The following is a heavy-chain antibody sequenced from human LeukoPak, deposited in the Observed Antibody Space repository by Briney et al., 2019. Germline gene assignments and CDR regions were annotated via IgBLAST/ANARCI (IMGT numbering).Heavy chain of an antibody. J-gene: IGHJ4*02. D-gene: IGHD1-14*01. CDR1: GGSISSYY. CDR2: IYYSYNI. V-gene: IGHV4-59*01. Sequence: SETLSLTCSVSGGSISSYYWNWIRQSPGKGLEWMGYIYYSYNINYNPSFKSRVTMSVDTSKNQFSLKLHSVTAADTDMYYCARSLGITSLDYWGQGMLVTVSS. CDR3: ARSLGITSLDY.